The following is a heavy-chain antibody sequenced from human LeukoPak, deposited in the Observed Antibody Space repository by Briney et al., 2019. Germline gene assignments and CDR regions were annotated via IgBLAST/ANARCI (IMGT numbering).Heavy chain of an antibody. D-gene: IGHD3-3*01. V-gene: IGHV3-11*04. CDR3: ARDPSEWLSPFDY. J-gene: IGHJ4*02. Sequence: GGSLRLSCAASGFTFSDYYMSWIRQAPGKGLEWVSYISSSGSTIYYADSVKGRFTISRDNAKNSLYLQMNSLRAEDTAVYYCARDPSEWLSPFDYWGQGTLVTVSS. CDR2: ISSSGSTI. CDR1: GFTFSDYY.